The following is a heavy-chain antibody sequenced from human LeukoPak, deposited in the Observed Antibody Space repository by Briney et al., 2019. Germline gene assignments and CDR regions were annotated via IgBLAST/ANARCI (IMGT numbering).Heavy chain of an antibody. D-gene: IGHD3-10*01. J-gene: IGHJ4*02. Sequence: ASVKVSCKASGYTFTSYDINWVRQATGQGLEWMGWMNPNSGNTGYAQKFQGRVTMTRNTSISTAYMELSSLRAEDTAVYYCARDKSEGYYGSGSYFYWGQGTLVTVSS. CDR1: GYTFTSYD. V-gene: IGHV1-8*01. CDR2: MNPNSGNT. CDR3: ARDKSEGYYGSGSYFY.